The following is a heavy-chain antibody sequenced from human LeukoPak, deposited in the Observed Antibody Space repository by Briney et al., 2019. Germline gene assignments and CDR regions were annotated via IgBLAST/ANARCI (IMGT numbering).Heavy chain of an antibody. Sequence: GGSLRLSCAASGFTFSSYSMNWVRQAPGKGLEWVSAISGSGDSTYYADSVKGRFTISRDNSNNTLYLQMNGLRAEDTAVYYCAKGGEYCSGGSCYLPYYYYMDVWGKGTTVTISS. V-gene: IGHV3-23*01. CDR3: AKGGEYCSGGSCYLPYYYYMDV. J-gene: IGHJ6*03. CDR2: ISGSGDST. CDR1: GFTFSSYS. D-gene: IGHD2-15*01.